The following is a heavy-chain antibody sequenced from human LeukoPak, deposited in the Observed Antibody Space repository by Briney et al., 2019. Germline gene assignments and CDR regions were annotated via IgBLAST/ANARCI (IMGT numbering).Heavy chain of an antibody. Sequence: GASVKVSCKASGYTFTSYDINWVRQATGQGLEWMGWMNPNSGNTGYAQKFQGRVTMTRNTSISTAYMELSSLRSEDTAVYYCARDNGGTAMAYYSCFYMDVWGKGTTVTISS. D-gene: IGHD5-18*01. CDR1: GYTFTSYD. V-gene: IGHV1-8*01. CDR2: MNPNSGNT. J-gene: IGHJ6*03. CDR3: ARDNGGTAMAYYSCFYMDV.